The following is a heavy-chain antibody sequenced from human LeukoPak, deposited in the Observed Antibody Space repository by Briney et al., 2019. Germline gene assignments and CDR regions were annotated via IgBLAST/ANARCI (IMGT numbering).Heavy chain of an antibody. CDR2: INHSGST. CDR3: ARHIRPSYCGDDCYGYFDY. CDR1: GGSFSGYY. Sequence: SETLSLTCAVYGGSFSGYYWSWIRQPPGKGLEWIGEINHSGSTNYNPSLKSRVTISVDTSKNQFSLKLSSVTAADTAVYYCARHIRPSYCGDDCYGYFDYWGQGTLVTVSS. V-gene: IGHV4-34*01. D-gene: IGHD2-21*02. J-gene: IGHJ4*02.